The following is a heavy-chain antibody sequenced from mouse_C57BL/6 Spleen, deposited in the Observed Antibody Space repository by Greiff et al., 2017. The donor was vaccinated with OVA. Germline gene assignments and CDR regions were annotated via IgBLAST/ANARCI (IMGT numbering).Heavy chain of an antibody. CDR2: IYPGSGST. CDR1: GYTFTSYW. CDR3: ARPYYSNYELDY. V-gene: IGHV1-55*01. Sequence: QVQLQQPGAELVKPGASVKMSCKASGYTFTSYWITWVKQRPGQGLEWIGDIYPGSGSTNYNEKFKSKATLTVDTSSSTAYMQLSSLTSEDSAVYYCARPYYSNYELDYWGQGTTLTVSS. J-gene: IGHJ2*01. D-gene: IGHD2-5*01.